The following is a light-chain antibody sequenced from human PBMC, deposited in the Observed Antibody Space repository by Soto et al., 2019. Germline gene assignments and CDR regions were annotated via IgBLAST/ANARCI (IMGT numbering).Light chain of an antibody. J-gene: IGKJ1*01. Sequence: EIRVKQSAATLSVSPGERATLSCRASQSISNNLAWYQQQPGQTPRLLIYGASTTATGIPARFSGSGTGTEFTLTISSLQSEDFAVYYCLPYYAWPRWPFGQGT. V-gene: IGKV3-15*01. CDR1: QSISNN. CDR3: LPYYAWPRWP. CDR2: GAS.